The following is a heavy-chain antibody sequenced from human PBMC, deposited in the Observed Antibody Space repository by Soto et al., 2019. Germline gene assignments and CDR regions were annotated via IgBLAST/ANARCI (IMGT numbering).Heavy chain of an antibody. CDR1: GGSISSYY. V-gene: IGHV4-59*08. J-gene: IGHJ4*02. CDR3: ASFATGFRFDY. D-gene: IGHD1-1*01. Sequence: PSETLSLTCTVSGGSISSYYWSWIRQPPGKGLEWIGYIYYSGSTNYNPSLKSRLTISVDTSKNQFSLKLSSVTAADTAVYYCASFATGFRFDYWGQGTLVTVSS. CDR2: IYYSGST.